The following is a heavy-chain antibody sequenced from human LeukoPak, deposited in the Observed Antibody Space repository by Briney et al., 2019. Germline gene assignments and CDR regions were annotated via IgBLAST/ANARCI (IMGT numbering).Heavy chain of an antibody. J-gene: IGHJ4*02. CDR1: GFTFSSYC. Sequence: GGSLRLSCAASGFTFSSYCMNWVRQAPGKGLEWVSSITSSSSYIYFADSVKGRFTISRDNSKNTLYLQMNSLRAEGTAVYYCAREFGRHIVVVTSFDYWGQGTLVTVSS. CDR3: AREFGRHIVVVTSFDY. V-gene: IGHV3-21*04. CDR2: ITSSSSYI. D-gene: IGHD2-21*02.